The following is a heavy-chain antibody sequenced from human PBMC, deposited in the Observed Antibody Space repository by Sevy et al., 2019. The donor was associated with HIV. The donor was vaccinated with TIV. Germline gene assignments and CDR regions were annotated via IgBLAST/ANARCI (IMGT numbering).Heavy chain of an antibody. J-gene: IGHJ6*03. V-gene: IGHV4-61*01. CDR3: ARVPRGQVWYSGSLGGYYYHMDV. D-gene: IGHD3-10*01. CDR1: GGSISSGTYY. Sequence: SETLSLSCSVSGGSISSGTYYWSWIRQPPGKGLEWIGHIYKTGSTNYKLSLQSRVTISVDTSTNQFSLRLRSVTAAETAVYYCARVPRGQVWYSGSLGGYYYHMDVWGKGTTVTVSS. CDR2: IYKTGST.